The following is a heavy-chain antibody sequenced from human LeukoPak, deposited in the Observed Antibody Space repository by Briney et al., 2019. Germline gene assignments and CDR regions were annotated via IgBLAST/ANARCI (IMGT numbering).Heavy chain of an antibody. J-gene: IGHJ4*02. CDR2: IYPGDSDT. CDR1: GYSFTSYW. D-gene: IGHD4-17*01. Sequence: NPGESLKISCKGSGYSFTSYWIGWGRQMPGKGLEWMGIIYPGDSDTRYSPSFQGRATISADKSFSTAYLQWSSLKASDTAMYYCARRCGDPKVIDYWGQGTLVTVSS. CDR3: ARRCGDPKVIDY. V-gene: IGHV5-51*01.